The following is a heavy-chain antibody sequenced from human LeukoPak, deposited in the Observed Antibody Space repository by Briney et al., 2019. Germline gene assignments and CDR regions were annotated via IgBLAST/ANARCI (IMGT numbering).Heavy chain of an antibody. CDR1: GYTFTSYG. Sequence: VASVNVSCKASGYTFTSYGISWVRQAPGQGLEWMGWISAYNGNTNYAQKLQGRVTMTTDTSTSTAYMELRSLRSDDTAVYYCARAPYNWNDYYYGMDVWGQGTTVTVSS. V-gene: IGHV1-18*01. J-gene: IGHJ6*02. D-gene: IGHD1-1*01. CDR3: ARAPYNWNDYYYGMDV. CDR2: ISAYNGNT.